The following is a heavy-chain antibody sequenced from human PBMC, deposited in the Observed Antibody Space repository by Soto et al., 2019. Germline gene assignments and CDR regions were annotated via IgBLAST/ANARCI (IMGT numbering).Heavy chain of an antibody. CDR2: ISGSGGST. Sequence: PGGSLRLSCAASGFTFSSYAMSWVRQAPGKGLEWVSAISGSGGSTYYADSVKGRFTISRDNSKNTLYLQMNSPRAEDTAVYYCAKDNTYYDILTGYYWGPYYFDYWGQGTLVTVSS. CDR1: GFTFSSYA. D-gene: IGHD3-9*01. J-gene: IGHJ4*02. CDR3: AKDNTYYDILTGYYWGPYYFDY. V-gene: IGHV3-23*01.